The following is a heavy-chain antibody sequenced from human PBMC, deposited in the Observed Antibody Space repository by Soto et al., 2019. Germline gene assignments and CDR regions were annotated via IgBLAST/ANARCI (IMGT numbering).Heavy chain of an antibody. V-gene: IGHV4-30-2*01. CDR1: GGSISSGGYS. D-gene: IGHD1-26*01. Sequence: SETLSLTCAVSGGSISSGGYSWSWIRQPPGEGLEWIGYIYHTGSTYYNPSLKTRVTISVDRSKNQFSLKLSSVTAADTAVYYCASQKLDVPAFFDYWGQG. CDR2: IYHTGST. J-gene: IGHJ4*02. CDR3: ASQKLDVPAFFDY.